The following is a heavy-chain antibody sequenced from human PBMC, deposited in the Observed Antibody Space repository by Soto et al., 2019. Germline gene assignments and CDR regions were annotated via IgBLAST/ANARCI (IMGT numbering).Heavy chain of an antibody. Sequence: SETLSLTCTVSGGSISSYYWSWIRQPPGKGLEWIGYIYYSGSTNYNPSRKSRVTISVDTAKNQFSLKLSSVTAADTAVYYCARDRGVTGSGWYYYYYYMDVWGKGTTVTVSS. CDR3: ARDRGVTGSGWYYYYYYMDV. J-gene: IGHJ6*03. D-gene: IGHD6-19*01. CDR1: GGSISSYY. CDR2: IYYSGST. V-gene: IGHV4-59*01.